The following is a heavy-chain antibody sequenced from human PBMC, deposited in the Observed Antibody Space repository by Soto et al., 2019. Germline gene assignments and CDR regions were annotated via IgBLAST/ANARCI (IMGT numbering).Heavy chain of an antibody. CDR1: GFTFSSYG. CDR2: LSYDGNNK. D-gene: IGHD1-7*01. Sequence: PGGSLRLSCAASGFTFSSYGMHWVRQAPGKGLEWVAVLSYDGNNKYYAESVRGRFTISRDNSKNTLYLQMNSLGAEDTAVYYCAKDRNWNFGYGMDVWGQGTTVTVSS. J-gene: IGHJ6*02. CDR3: AKDRNWNFGYGMDV. V-gene: IGHV3-30*18.